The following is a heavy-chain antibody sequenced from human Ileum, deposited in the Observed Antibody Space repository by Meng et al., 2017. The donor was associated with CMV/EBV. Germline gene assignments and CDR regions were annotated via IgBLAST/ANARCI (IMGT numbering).Heavy chain of an antibody. V-gene: IGHV3-30*02. CDR2: IGSDGRNK. CDR3: ARGLIAGDTAGDN. J-gene: IGHJ4*02. D-gene: IGHD1-26*01. CDR1: GFTFSNYG. Sequence: GGSLRLSCAASGFTFSNYGMHWVRQVSGKGLEWLALIGSDGRNKYYVDSAKGRFTISRDNSKNTVHLQMNSLRTEDTALYYCARGLIAGDTAGDNWGQGTLVTVAS.